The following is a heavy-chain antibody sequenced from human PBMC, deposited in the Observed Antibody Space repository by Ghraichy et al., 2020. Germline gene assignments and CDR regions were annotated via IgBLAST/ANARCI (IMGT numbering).Heavy chain of an antibody. D-gene: IGHD6-25*01. CDR1: GFTFSHYS. CDR3: ARDWGGFSYYLDV. J-gene: IGHJ6*03. CDR2: IDSSGTIM. Sequence: GGSLRLSCAASGFTFSHYSMNWVRQAPGKGLEWVSYIDSSGTIMYYADSVKGRFTTSRDNAKNSLYLQMSSLRAEDTAVYYCARDWGGFSYYLDVWGKGTTVLVSS. V-gene: IGHV3-48*01.